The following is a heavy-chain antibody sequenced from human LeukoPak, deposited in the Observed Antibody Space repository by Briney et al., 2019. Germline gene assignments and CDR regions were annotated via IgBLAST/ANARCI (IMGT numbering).Heavy chain of an antibody. J-gene: IGHJ5*02. CDR2: ISGSGGST. CDR1: GFTFSSYA. Sequence: GGSLRLSCAASGFTFSSYAMSWVRQAPGKGVEWVSAISGSGGSTYYGDSVKGRFTISRDNSKNTLYLQMNSLRAEDTAVYYCAKSEDYDFWSGYNWFDPWGQGTLVTVSS. V-gene: IGHV3-23*01. CDR3: AKSEDYDFWSGYNWFDP. D-gene: IGHD3-3*01.